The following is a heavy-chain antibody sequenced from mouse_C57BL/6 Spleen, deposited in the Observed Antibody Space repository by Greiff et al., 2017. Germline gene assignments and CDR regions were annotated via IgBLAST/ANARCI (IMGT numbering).Heavy chain of an antibody. Sequence: QVQLQQPGAELVRPGSSVKLSCKASGYTFTSYWMHWVQQRPIQGLEWIGNIDPSDSETHYNQKVKDKDTLTVDKSPSTAYMQLSSLTSEGSAVYYGARYHYYYGNSYGYFEVWGTGTTVTVAS. J-gene: IGHJ1*03. D-gene: IGHD1-1*01. CDR2: IDPSDSET. CDR3: ARYHYYYGNSYGYFEV. V-gene: IGHV1-52*01. CDR1: GYTFTSYW.